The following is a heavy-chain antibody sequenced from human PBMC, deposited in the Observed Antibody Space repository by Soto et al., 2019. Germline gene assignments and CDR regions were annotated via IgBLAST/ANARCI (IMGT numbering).Heavy chain of an antibody. CDR3: AKDPTYYYDSSGKDDAFDI. CDR2: ISGSGGST. J-gene: IGHJ3*02. Sequence: GGSLRLSCAASGFTFSSYAMSWVRQAPGKGLEWVSAISGSGGSTYYADSVKGRFTISRDSSKNTLYLQMNSLRAEDTAVYYCAKDPTYYYDSSGKDDAFDIWGQGTMVTVSS. CDR1: GFTFSSYA. V-gene: IGHV3-23*01. D-gene: IGHD3-22*01.